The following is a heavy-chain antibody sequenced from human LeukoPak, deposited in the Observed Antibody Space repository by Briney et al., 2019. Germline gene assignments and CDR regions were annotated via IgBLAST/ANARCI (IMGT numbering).Heavy chain of an antibody. D-gene: IGHD5-18*01. CDR3: ARFSTGYIYAPIHY. Sequence: ASVTVSCKASGGTFSSYANSWVRQAPGQGLEWMGGIIPIFGTANYAQKFQDRVTITSDESTISAYMELSSLRSEDTAVYYCARFSTGYIYAPIHYWGRGTLVTVSS. J-gene: IGHJ4*02. CDR1: GGTFSSYA. V-gene: IGHV1-69*01. CDR2: IIPIFGTA.